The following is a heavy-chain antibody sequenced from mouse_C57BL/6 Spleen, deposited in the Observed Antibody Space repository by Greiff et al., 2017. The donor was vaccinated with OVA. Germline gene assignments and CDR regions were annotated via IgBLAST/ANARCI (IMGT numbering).Heavy chain of an antibody. CDR1: GYSFTDYN. CDR3: AREGVYYDGSSPYYYAMDY. D-gene: IGHD1-1*01. Sequence: EVKLQESGPELVKPGASVKISCKASGYSFTDYNMNWVKQSNGKSLEWIGVINPNYGTTSYNQKFKGKATLTVDQSSSTAYMQLNSLTSEDSAVYYCAREGVYYDGSSPYYYAMDYWGQGTSVTVSS. V-gene: IGHV1-39*01. J-gene: IGHJ4*01. CDR2: INPNYGTT.